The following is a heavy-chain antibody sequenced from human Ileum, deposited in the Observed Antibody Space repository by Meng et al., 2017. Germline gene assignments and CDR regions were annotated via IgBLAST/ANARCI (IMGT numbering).Heavy chain of an antibody. V-gene: IGHV6-1*01. CDR1: GDSVSSNSAA. D-gene: IGHD6-19*01. CDR3: ARDSPSYSSGWSPFDY. Sequence: QVQLEQSGPGLVKPSPTPSLTCATSGDSVSSNSAAWNWIRQSPSRGLEWLGRTYYRSKWYNDYAVSVKSRITINPDTSKNQFSLQLNSVTPEDTAVYYCARDSPSYSSGWSPFDYWGQGTLVTVSS. J-gene: IGHJ4*02. CDR2: TYYRSKWYN.